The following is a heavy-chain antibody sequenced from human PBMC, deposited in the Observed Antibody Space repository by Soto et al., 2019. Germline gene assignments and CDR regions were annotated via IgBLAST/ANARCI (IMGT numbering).Heavy chain of an antibody. D-gene: IGHD1-26*01. CDR3: ATFGIVGASSFDY. CDR1: GGSVSSGSFY. CDR2: IYYNGST. Sequence: ETLSLTCTVSGGSVSSGSFYWSWIRQPPGKGLEWIGNIYYNGSTNYNPSLKSRVTISVDTSKNQFSLMLSSVTAADTAVYYCATFGIVGASSFDYWGQGTLVTVSS. J-gene: IGHJ4*02. V-gene: IGHV4-61*01.